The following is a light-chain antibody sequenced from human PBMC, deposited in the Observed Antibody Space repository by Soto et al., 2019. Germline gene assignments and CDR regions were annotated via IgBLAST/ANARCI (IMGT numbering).Light chain of an antibody. Sequence: DIQMTQAPSSLSASVGDSVTITCRASQGISNYLAWYQQKPGKVPKLLIYAASTLQSGVPSRFSGSGSGTDFTLTISSLQPEDCAIYFCQQANSFPIPFGQGTRLEIK. V-gene: IGKV1-27*01. CDR1: QGISNY. CDR3: QQANSFPIP. CDR2: AAS. J-gene: IGKJ5*01.